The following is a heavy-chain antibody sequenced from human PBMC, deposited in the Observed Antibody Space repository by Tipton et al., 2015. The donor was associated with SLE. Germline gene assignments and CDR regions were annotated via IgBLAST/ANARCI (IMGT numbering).Heavy chain of an antibody. CDR2: ISYSGST. J-gene: IGHJ4*02. Sequence: TLSLTCTVSGASISSNIYYWGWIRQPPGKGLEWIGGISYSGSTSYNPSLKSRVTIALDTSKNQFSLRLSSVTAADTAVYYCVSYDRSGYQFDYWGQGTLVTVSS. D-gene: IGHD3-22*01. CDR1: GASISSNIYY. CDR3: VSYDRSGYQFDY. V-gene: IGHV4-39*07.